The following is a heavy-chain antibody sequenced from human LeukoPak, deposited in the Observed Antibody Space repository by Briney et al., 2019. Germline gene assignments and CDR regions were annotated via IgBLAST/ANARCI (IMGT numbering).Heavy chain of an antibody. CDR3: ARDLDTAMVTEGHYYYYYYMDV. D-gene: IGHD5-18*01. CDR2: MNPNSGNT. J-gene: IGHJ6*03. V-gene: IGHV1-8*03. Sequence: ASVNVSCKASGYTFTSYDINWVRQATGQGLEWMGWMNPNSGNTGYAQKFQGRVTITRNTSISTAYMELSSLRSDDTAVYYCARDLDTAMVTEGHYYYYYYMDVWGKGTTVTVSS. CDR1: GYTFTSYD.